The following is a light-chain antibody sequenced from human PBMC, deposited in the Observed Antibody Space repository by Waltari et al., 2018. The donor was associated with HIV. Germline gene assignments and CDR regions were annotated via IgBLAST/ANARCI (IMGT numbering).Light chain of an antibody. CDR2: GNN. CDR3: QSYDSSLSGSV. Sequence: QSVLTQPPSVSGAPGQRVTIPCTGSSSNIGAGYDVHWYQQLPGTAPELLIYGNNNRPSGVPDRFSGSKSGTSASLAITGLQAEDEADYYCQSYDSSLSGSVFGGGTKLTVL. CDR1: SSNIGAGYD. J-gene: IGLJ2*01. V-gene: IGLV1-40*01.